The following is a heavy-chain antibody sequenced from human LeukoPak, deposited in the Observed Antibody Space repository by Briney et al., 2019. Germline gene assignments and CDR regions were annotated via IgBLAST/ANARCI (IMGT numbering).Heavy chain of an antibody. CDR2: IYYSGST. J-gene: IGHJ4*02. V-gene: IGHV4-59*08. Sequence: KPSETLSLTCTVSGGSISSYYWSWIRQPPGKGLEWIGYIYYSGSTNYNPSLKSRVTISVDTSKNQFSLKLSSVTAADTAVYYCARLPQGRHVPAARDYWGQGTLVTVSS. CDR1: GGSISSYY. CDR3: ARLPQGRHVPAARDY. D-gene: IGHD2-2*01.